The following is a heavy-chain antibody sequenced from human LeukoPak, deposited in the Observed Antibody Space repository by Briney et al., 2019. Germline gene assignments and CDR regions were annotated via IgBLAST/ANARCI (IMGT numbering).Heavy chain of an antibody. V-gene: IGHV3-21*01. CDR3: VRDLTTVTTAFFVY. D-gene: IGHD4-11*01. Sequence: GGSLRLSCAASGFTFSSYSMKWVRQAPGRGLEWVSSISSSSRYTYYADSVKGRFTISRDNAKNSLYLQMNSLRAEDTAVYYCVRDLTTVTTAFFVYWGQGTLVTVSS. J-gene: IGHJ4*02. CDR1: GFTFSSYS. CDR2: ISSSSRYT.